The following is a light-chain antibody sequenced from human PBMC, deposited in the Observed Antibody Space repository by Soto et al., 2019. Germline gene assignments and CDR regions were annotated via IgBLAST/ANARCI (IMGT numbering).Light chain of an antibody. CDR3: QQSYSTPDT. CDR1: QSISTY. V-gene: IGKV1-39*01. Sequence: DIPMTQSPSSLSASVGDRVTITCRASQSISTYLNWYQQKPGKVPKLLIYGASSLHRGVTSRFSGGGSGTDFTLTISSLQPDDFATYSCQQSYSTPDTFGQGTKLEIK. CDR2: GAS. J-gene: IGKJ2*01.